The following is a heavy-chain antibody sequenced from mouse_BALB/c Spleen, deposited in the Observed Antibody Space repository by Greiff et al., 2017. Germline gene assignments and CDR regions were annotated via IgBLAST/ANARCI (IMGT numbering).Heavy chain of an antibody. CDR2: ISDSGSYT. J-gene: IGHJ4*01. Sequence: EVQRVESGGGLVKPGGSLKLSCAASGFTFSDYYMYWVRQTPEKRLEWVATISDSGSYTYYPDSVKGRFTISRDNAKNNLYLQMSSLKSEDTAMYYCARDPVDYAMDYWGQGTSVTVSS. CDR1: GFTFSDYY. CDR3: ARDPVDYAMDY. V-gene: IGHV5-4*02.